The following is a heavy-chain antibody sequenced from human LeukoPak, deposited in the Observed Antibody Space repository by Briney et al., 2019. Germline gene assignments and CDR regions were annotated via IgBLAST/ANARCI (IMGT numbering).Heavy chain of an antibody. CDR3: ARGRYDSSGYYLYYYYGMDV. V-gene: IGHV1-69*13. J-gene: IGHJ6*02. Sequence: SVKVSCKASGGTFSSYAISWVRQAPGQGLEWMGGIIPIFGTANYAQKFQGRVTITADESTSTAYMELSSLRSEDTAVYYCARGRYDSSGYYLYYYYGMDVWGQGTTVTVSS. D-gene: IGHD3-22*01. CDR2: IIPIFGTA. CDR1: GGTFSSYA.